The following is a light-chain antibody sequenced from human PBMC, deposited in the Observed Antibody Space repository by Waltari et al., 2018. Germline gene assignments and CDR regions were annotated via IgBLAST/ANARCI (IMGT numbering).Light chain of an antibody. J-gene: IGLJ1*01. CDR1: SSDIGGYNY. V-gene: IGLV2-8*01. Sequence: QSALTQPPSASGSPGQSVTISCTGTSSDIGGYNYVSWYQKHPGKAPKLLIYDVTQRPTGFPSRSQDSKPSNTVSLTVSGLQTTDEADYYCASYAGSNNYVFGTGTKVTVL. CDR2: DVT. CDR3: ASYAGSNNYV.